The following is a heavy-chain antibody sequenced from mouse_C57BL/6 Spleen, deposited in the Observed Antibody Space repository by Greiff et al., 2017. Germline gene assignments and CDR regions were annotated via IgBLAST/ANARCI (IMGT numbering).Heavy chain of an antibody. V-gene: IGHV1-61*01. J-gene: IGHJ2*01. CDR2: IYPSDSET. Sequence: QVQLQQPGAELVRPGSSVKLSCKASGYTFTSYWMAWVKQRPGQGLEWIGNIYPSDSETHYNHKFKDKATLTVDKSSSTAYMQLSSLTSEDSAVYYCARTGTTVVATESYFDYWGQGTTLTVSS. CDR1: GYTFTSYW. CDR3: ARTGTTVVATESYFDY. D-gene: IGHD1-1*01.